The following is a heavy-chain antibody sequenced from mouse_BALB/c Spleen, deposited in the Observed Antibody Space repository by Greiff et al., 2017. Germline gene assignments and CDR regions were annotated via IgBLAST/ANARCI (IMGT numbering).Heavy chain of an antibody. Sequence: EVQLQESGPGLVKPSQSLSLTCTVTGYSITSDYAWNWIRQFPGNKLEWMGYISYSGSTSYNPSLKSRISITRDTSKNQFFLQLNSVTTEDTATYYCARSDYYFDYWGQGTTLTVSS. J-gene: IGHJ2*01. CDR2: ISYSGST. CDR1: GYSITSDYA. V-gene: IGHV3-2*02. D-gene: IGHD2-4*01. CDR3: ARSDYYFDY.